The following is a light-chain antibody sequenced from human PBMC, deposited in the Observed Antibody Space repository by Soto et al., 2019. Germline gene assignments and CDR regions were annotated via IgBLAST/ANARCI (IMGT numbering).Light chain of an antibody. CDR3: QHYNSYSEA. CDR2: KAS. CDR1: QTISSW. Sequence: IQMTHSPSTLCVSLGGIVTITFRASQTISSWLAWYQQKPGKAPKLLIYKASTLKSGVPSRFSGSGSGTEFTLTISSLQPDDFATYYCQHYNSYSEAFGQGTKVDIK. V-gene: IGKV1-5*03. J-gene: IGKJ1*01.